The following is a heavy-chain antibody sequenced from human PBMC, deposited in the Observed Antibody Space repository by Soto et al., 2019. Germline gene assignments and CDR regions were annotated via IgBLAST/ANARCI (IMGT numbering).Heavy chain of an antibody. J-gene: IGHJ4*02. CDR3: ARDSNDSSGYYLLGVYYFDY. V-gene: IGHV3-48*01. CDR2: ISSSSSTI. CDR1: GFTFSSYS. Sequence: GGSLRLSCAASGFTFSSYSMNWVRQAPGKGLEWVSYISSSSSTIYYADSVKGRFTISRDNAKNSLYLQMNSLRAEDTAVYYCARDSNDSSGYYLLGVYYFDYWGQGTLVTVSS. D-gene: IGHD3-22*01.